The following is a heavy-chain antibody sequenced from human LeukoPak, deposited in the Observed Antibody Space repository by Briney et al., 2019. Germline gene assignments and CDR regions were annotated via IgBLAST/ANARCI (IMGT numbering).Heavy chain of an antibody. V-gene: IGHV4-59*02. CDR2: IYYGGSI. D-gene: IGHD4-23*01. J-gene: IGHJ4*02. CDR3: AKSGGMFFFDF. Sequence: PSETLSLTCTVSGASVSSSYWSWIRQPPGKGLEWIVYIYYGGSISYNASLKGRATISVDASKNQFSLKLSSVTAADSAFYYCAKSGGMFFFDFWGQGTLATVSS. CDR1: GASVSSSY.